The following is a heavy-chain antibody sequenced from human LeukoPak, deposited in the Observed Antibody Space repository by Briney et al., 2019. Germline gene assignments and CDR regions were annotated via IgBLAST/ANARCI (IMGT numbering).Heavy chain of an antibody. J-gene: IGHJ4*02. CDR3: ARVFRYDSSGYYHGGVFDY. CDR1: GGSISSSSYY. V-gene: IGHV4-39*07. CDR2: IYYSGST. D-gene: IGHD3-22*01. Sequence: PSETLSLTCTVSGGSISSSSYYWGWIRQPPGKGLEWIGSIYYSGSTYYNPSLKSRVTISVDTSKNQFSLKLSSVTAADTAVYYCARVFRYDSSGYYHGGVFDYWGQGTLVTVSS.